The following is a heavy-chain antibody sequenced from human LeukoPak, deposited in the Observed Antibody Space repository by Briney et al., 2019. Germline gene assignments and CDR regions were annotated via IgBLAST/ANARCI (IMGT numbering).Heavy chain of an antibody. CDR3: ARDGTAAGLYFDL. V-gene: IGHV3-7*01. J-gene: IGHJ4*01. Sequence: SGGSLRRSCEVSGFTCTDYWMNWVRQAPGKGPEWVASIRQDGSEKTYVDSVKGRFTISRDNTKNSLSLQLNGLRAEDTAVYYCARDGTAAGLYFDLWGQGTLVTVSS. D-gene: IGHD6-13*01. CDR1: GFTCTDYW. CDR2: IRQDGSEK.